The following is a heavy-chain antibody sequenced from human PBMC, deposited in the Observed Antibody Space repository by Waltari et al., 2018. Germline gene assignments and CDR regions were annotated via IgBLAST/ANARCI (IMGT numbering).Heavy chain of an antibody. CDR2: SSHSANA. Sequence: QVQLQESGPGLARPSETLSLTCVVSSYSIRSGYFWGWIRQPPGKGLEWVGSSSHSANAYYNPSLKSRVTMSVYTSKNQLALKVTSVTAADTAIYYCVRDLGGSGNSWFDAWGQGTLVTVSS. CDR1: SYSIRSGYF. J-gene: IGHJ5*02. CDR3: VRDLGGSGNSWFDA. D-gene: IGHD3-10*01. V-gene: IGHV4-38-2*02.